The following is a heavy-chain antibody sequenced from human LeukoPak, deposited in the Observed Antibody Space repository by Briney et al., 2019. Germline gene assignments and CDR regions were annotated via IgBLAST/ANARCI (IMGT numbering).Heavy chain of an antibody. J-gene: IGHJ6*02. V-gene: IGHV3-23*01. D-gene: IGHD4-11*01. CDR3: AKETSNLVGGYYYYGMDV. CDR2: ISGSGGSI. Sequence: PGGSLRLSCATSGFIFSSYAMSWVRQAPGRGLEWVSSISGSGGSIYYADSVKGRFTISRGNSKNTLYLQMNSLRAEDTAVYYCAKETSNLVGGYYYYGMDVWGQGTTVTVSS. CDR1: GFIFSSYA.